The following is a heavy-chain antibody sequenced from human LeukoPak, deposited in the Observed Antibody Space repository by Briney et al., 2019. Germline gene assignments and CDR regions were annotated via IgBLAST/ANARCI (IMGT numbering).Heavy chain of an antibody. D-gene: IGHD3-22*01. CDR2: ISSSGSTI. Sequence: GGSLRLSCVASEFIFSSYEMNWVRQAPGKGLEWLSYISSSGSTIYYADSVKGRFTISRDNAKNSLYLQMNSLRAEDTAVYYCARQDYYDSSGYYYYWGQGTLVTVSS. CDR1: EFIFSSYE. CDR3: ARQDYYDSSGYYYY. V-gene: IGHV3-48*03. J-gene: IGHJ4*02.